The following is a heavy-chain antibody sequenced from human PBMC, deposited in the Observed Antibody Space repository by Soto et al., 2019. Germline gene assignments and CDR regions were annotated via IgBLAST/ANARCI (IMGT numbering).Heavy chain of an antibody. J-gene: IGHJ4*02. CDR3: TSRARISMIVDY. CDR1: GFSFSGSA. V-gene: IGHV3-73*01. D-gene: IGHD3-22*01. CDR2: IRSKANNYAT. Sequence: GGSLRLSCAASGFSFSGSAMHWVRQASGKGLEWVGRIRSKANNYATAYAASVKGRFTISRDDSKNTAYLQMNSLKTEDTAVYYCTSRARISMIVDYWGQGTLVTVSS.